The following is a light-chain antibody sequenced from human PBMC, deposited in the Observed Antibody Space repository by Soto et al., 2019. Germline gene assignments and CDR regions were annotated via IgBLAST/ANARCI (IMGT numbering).Light chain of an antibody. J-gene: IGKJ1*01. CDR3: QQSGSAPRT. CDR1: QIVSKNY. Sequence: EVALTQSPGTLSLSRGERATLSCRASQIVSKNYLACYQQNPGQAPRRLIYAASSRATGIPVRFSGGGSGADFTLTCSRLEPEEFAVYYYQQSGSAPRTFGQGTKV. CDR2: AAS. V-gene: IGKV3-20*01.